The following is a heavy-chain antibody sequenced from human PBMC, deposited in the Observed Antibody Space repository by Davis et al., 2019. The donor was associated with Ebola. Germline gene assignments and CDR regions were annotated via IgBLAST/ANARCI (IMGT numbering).Heavy chain of an antibody. Sequence: ASVKVSCKASGGTFSSYAISWVRQAPGQGLEWMGIINPSGGSTSYAQKFQGRVTMTRDTSTSTVYMELSSLRAEDTALYYCAKDTRGSGSYYKDYYYGMDVWGQGTTVTVSS. V-gene: IGHV1-46*01. CDR2: INPSGGST. J-gene: IGHJ6*02. CDR1: GGTFSSYA. CDR3: AKDTRGSGSYYKDYYYGMDV. D-gene: IGHD3-10*01.